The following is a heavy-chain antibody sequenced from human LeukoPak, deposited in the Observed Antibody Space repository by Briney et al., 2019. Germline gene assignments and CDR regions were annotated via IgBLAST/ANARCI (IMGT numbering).Heavy chain of an antibody. CDR3: ARLGGASGSYWNFDY. Sequence: PSETLSLTCSVSCRSIGSSGYYCGWIRQPPGKGLEWIGSLYYSGSSYYNPSLKSRVTISVDTSKNQSSLKLSCVTAADTAVYFCARLGGASGSYWNFDYWGQGALVTVSS. CDR1: CRSIGSSGYY. CDR2: LYYSGSS. J-gene: IGHJ4*02. D-gene: IGHD1-26*01. V-gene: IGHV4-39*01.